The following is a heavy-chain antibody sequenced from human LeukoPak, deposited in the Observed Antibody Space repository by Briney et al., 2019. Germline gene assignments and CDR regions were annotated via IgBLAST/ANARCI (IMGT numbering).Heavy chain of an antibody. V-gene: IGHV3-23*01. J-gene: IGHJ5*02. D-gene: IGHD5-12*01. CDR3: ANLKRAGYSGYDFA. Sequence: GGSLRLSCAASGFTFSSYAMSWVRQAPGKGLEWVSAISGSGGSTYYADSVKGRFTISRDNSKNTLYLQMNSLRAEDTAVYYCANLKRAGYSGYDFAWGQGTLVTVSS. CDR1: GFTFSSYA. CDR2: ISGSGGST.